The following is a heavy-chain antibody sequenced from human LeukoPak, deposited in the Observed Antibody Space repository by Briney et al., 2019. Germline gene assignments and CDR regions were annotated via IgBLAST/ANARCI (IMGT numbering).Heavy chain of an antibody. V-gene: IGHV4-34*01. D-gene: IGHD1-26*01. CDR1: GGSFSGYC. Sequence: SETLSLTCAVYGGSFSGYCWSWIRQPPGKGLEWIGEINHSGSTNYNPSLKSRVTISVDTSKNQFSLKLSSVTAADTAVYYCARGRSIVGYYYYYYGMDVWGQGTTVTVSS. CDR2: INHSGST. J-gene: IGHJ6*02. CDR3: ARGRSIVGYYYYYYGMDV.